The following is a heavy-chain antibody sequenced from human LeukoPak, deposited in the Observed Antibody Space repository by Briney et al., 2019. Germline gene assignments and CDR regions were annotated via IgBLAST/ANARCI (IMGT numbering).Heavy chain of an antibody. V-gene: IGHV4-34*01. D-gene: IGHD2-2*01. CDR2: INHSGST. CDR1: GGSFSAYY. CDR3: ARGPSCSSASCYGQYYYYYGMDV. J-gene: IGHJ6*02. Sequence: SETLSLTCAVYGGSFSAYYWSWIRQPPGKGLEWIGEINHSGSTNYNPSLKGRVTISADTPKNQFSLKLSSVTAADTAVYYCARGPSCSSASCYGQYYYYYGMDVWGQGTTVTVSS.